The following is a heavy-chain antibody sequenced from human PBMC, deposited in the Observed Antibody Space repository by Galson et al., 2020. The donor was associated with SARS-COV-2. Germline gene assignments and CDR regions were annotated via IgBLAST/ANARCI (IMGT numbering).Heavy chain of an antibody. CDR1: GFSLSTNGMC. Sequence: ESGPTLVKPTQTLTLTCTFSGFSLSTNGMCVGWIRQPPGKALEWLARIDWDDDKYYSTSLKTRLSISKDTSKNQVVLTMTNMDPVDTATYYCARIGADDYRRAEYFRYWGQGALGCVTS. CDR3: ARIGADDYRRAEYFRY. J-gene: IGHJ1*01. D-gene: IGHD4-4*01. V-gene: IGHV2-70*11. CDR2: IDWDDDK.